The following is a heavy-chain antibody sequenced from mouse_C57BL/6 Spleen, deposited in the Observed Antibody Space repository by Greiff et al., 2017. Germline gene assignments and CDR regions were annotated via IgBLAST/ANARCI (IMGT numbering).Heavy chain of an antibody. CDR1: GYSFTDYN. Sequence: EVQLVESGPELVKPGASVKISCKASGYSFTDYNMNWVKQSNGKSLEWIGVINPNYGTTSYNQKFKGKATLTVDQSSSTAYMQLNSLTSEDSAVYYCARSDYYGSSYGYFDVWGTGTTVTVSS. D-gene: IGHD1-1*01. V-gene: IGHV1-39*01. CDR3: ARSDYYGSSYGYFDV. J-gene: IGHJ1*03. CDR2: INPNYGTT.